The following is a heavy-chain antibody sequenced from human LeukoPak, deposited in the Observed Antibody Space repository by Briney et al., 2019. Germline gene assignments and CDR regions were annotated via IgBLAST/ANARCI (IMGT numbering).Heavy chain of an antibody. Sequence: SETLSLTCTVSGGSFSSGSYYWGWLRQPPGTGLEGFGYIYYSGSTNYNPSLKSRVTISVDTSKNQFSLKLSSVTAADTAVYYCAREIAMVRGGFDLWGRGTLVTVSS. D-gene: IGHD3-10*01. CDR2: IYYSGST. CDR1: GGSFSSGSYY. J-gene: IGHJ2*01. V-gene: IGHV4-61*01. CDR3: AREIAMVRGGFDL.